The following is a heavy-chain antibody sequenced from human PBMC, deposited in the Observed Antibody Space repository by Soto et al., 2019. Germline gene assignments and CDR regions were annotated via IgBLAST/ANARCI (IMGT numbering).Heavy chain of an antibody. CDR3: ARVKAPDGAFDF. CDR2: IYYSGST. J-gene: IGHJ3*01. V-gene: IGHV4-59*01. CDR1: GGSISSYY. Sequence: QVQLQESGPGLVKPSETLSLTCTVSGGSISSYYWSWIRQPPGKGLEWIGYIYYSGSTNYNPSLKSRVTISVDTSKNQFSLKLSSVTAADTAVYYCARVKAPDGAFDFWGQGTMVTVSS.